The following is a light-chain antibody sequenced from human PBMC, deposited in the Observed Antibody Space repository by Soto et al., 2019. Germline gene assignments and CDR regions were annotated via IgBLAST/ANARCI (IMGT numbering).Light chain of an antibody. CDR3: QTWGTGIRV. CDR1: SGHSTNA. CDR2: LNGDGSL. Sequence: QPVLTQSPSASASLGASVKLTCTLNSGHSTNAIAWHQQQPGKGPRYLMKLNGDGSLNKGDGIPDRFAGSSFGAERYLTISSLQSEDEADYYCQTWGTGIRVFGGGTKLTVL. V-gene: IGLV4-69*01. J-gene: IGLJ3*02.